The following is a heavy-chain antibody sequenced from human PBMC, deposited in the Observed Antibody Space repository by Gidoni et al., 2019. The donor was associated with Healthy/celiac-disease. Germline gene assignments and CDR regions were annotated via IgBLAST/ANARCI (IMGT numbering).Heavy chain of an antibody. V-gene: IGHV3-30*18. CDR1: GFTFSSYG. Sequence: QVQLVESGGGVVQPGGSLRLSCAASGFTFSSYGMHWVRQAPGKGLEWVAVISYDGSNKYYADSVKGRFTISRDNSKNTLYLQMNSLRAEDTAVYYCAKDNGDYGFDYWGQGTLVTVSS. CDR3: AKDNGDYGFDY. D-gene: IGHD4-17*01. CDR2: ISYDGSNK. J-gene: IGHJ4*02.